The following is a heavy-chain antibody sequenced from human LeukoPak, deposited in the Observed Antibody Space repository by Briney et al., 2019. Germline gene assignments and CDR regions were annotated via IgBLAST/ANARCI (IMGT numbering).Heavy chain of an antibody. D-gene: IGHD3-10*01. J-gene: IGHJ4*02. CDR1: GGSISSYY. Sequence: DPSETLSLTCTVSGGSISSYYWSWIRQPPGKGLEWIGYIYYSGSTNYNPSLKSRVTMSVDTSNNHFSLKLSSVTAADTAIYYCAGSSGDYGSGSYMDFAYWGQGTLVTVSS. CDR3: AGSSGDYGSGSYMDFAY. CDR2: IYYSGST. V-gene: IGHV4-59*01.